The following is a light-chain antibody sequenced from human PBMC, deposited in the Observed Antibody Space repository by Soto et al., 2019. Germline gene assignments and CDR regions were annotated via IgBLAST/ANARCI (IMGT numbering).Light chain of an antibody. J-gene: IGLJ1*01. V-gene: IGLV2-14*03. CDR3: CSHSTGSTHYV. CDR2: DVS. CDR1: SSDVDTYNY. Sequence: QSVLTQPASVSGSPGQSITISCSGISSDVDTYNYVSWYQLHPGKAPKVVIYDVSSRPSGVSNRFSGSRSGNTASLTISGLQADDEAHYYCCSHSTGSTHYVFGTGTKVTVL.